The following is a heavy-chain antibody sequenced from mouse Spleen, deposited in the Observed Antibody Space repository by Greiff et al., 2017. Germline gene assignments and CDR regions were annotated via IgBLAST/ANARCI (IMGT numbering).Heavy chain of an antibody. CDR3: ASFITTVVGYAMDY. D-gene: IGHD1-1*01. CDR2: IYPRDGST. V-gene: IGHV1-85*01. Sequence: QVQLQQSGPELVKPGASVKLSCKASGYTFTSYDINWVKQRPGQGLEWIGWIYPRDGSTKYNEKFKGKATLTVDTSSSTAYMELHSLTSEDSAVYFCASFITTVVGYAMDYWGQGTSVTVSS. CDR1: GYTFTSYD. J-gene: IGHJ4*01.